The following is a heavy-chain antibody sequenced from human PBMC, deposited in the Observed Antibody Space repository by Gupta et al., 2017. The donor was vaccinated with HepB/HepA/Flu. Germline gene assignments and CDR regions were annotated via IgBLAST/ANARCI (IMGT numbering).Heavy chain of an antibody. D-gene: IGHD3-16*01. CDR2: ISSSGDLT. Sequence: EVPLLEYGGGLLQPGGSLKLTCAASGFTFSSYDMTWVRPAPGKGLEWVSNISSSGDLTHYADSVKGRITISRDNIKNTVHLQMNSLRVEDTAIYYCAKGAYRSCGVEEDYYGLDAWGQGTKVTVSS. J-gene: IGHJ6*02. CDR1: GFTFSSYD. CDR3: AKGAYRSCGVEEDYYGLDA. V-gene: IGHV3-23*01.